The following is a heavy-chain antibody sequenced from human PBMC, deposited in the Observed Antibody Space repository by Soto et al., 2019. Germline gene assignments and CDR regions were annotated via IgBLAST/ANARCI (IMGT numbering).Heavy chain of an antibody. CDR3: TVLGLGTDLGAA. CDR2: SKNKADSYIT. J-gene: IGHJ4*02. D-gene: IGHD3-16*01. Sequence: EVQLVESGGGLVQPGGSLRLSCAASGFTFSNYYMDWVRQAPGKGLEWVGRSKNKADSYITEYAASVKGRFSISRGASKKSLYLQMHSLKTEDTAVYYCTVLGLGTDLGAAWGQGILVTVSS. V-gene: IGHV3-72*01. CDR1: GFTFSNYY.